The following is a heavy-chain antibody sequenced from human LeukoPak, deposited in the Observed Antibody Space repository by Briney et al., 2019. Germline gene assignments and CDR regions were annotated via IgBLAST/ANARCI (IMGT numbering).Heavy chain of an antibody. Sequence: GGSLRLSCAASGFTFSSYSMNWVRQAPGKGLEWVSYITSSSNTIYYADSVKGRFTISRDNAKNSLYLQMNSLRAEDTAVYYCAKDNAAMDNYYYYYMDVWGKGTTVTISS. J-gene: IGHJ6*03. CDR2: ITSSSNTI. CDR3: AKDNAAMDNYYYYYMDV. V-gene: IGHV3-48*01. D-gene: IGHD5-18*01. CDR1: GFTFSSYS.